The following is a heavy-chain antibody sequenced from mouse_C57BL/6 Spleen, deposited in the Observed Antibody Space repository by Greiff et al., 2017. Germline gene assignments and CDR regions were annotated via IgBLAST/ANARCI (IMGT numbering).Heavy chain of an antibody. CDR1: GYTFTSYW. V-gene: IGHV1-69*01. J-gene: IGHJ4*01. Sequence: QVQLQQPGAELVTPGASVKLSCKASGYTFTSYWMHWVKQRPGQGLEWIGEIDPSDSYTNYNQKFKGKSTLTVDKSSSTAYMQLSSLTSEDSAVYYCASGQTGYAMDYWGQGTSVTVSS. CDR2: IDPSDSYT. CDR3: ASGQTGYAMDY. D-gene: IGHD4-1*01.